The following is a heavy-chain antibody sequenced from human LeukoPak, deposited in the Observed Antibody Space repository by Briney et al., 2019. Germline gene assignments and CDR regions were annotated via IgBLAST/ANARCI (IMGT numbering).Heavy chain of an antibody. V-gene: IGHV3-23*01. J-gene: IGHJ4*02. CDR1: GFTFSSYA. CDR3: AKGLAWELPLDY. Sequence: GGSLRLSCAASGFTFSSYAMSWVRQAPGKGLEWVSAISGSGGSTYYADSVKGRFTISRDISKNTPYLQMNSLRAEDTAVYYSAKGLAWELPLDYWGQGTLVTVSS. CDR2: ISGSGGST. D-gene: IGHD1-26*01.